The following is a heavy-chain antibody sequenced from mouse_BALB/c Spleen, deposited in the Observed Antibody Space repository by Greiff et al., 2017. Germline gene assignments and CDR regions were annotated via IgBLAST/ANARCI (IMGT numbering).Heavy chain of an antibody. Sequence: QVQLQQSGPQLVRPGASVKISCKASGYSFTSYWMHWVKQRPGLGLEWIGMIDPSDSETRLNQKFKDKATLTVDKSSSTAYMQLISPTSEDSAVYYCARSRDGYYLAYWGQGTLVTVSA. CDR2: IDPSDSET. J-gene: IGHJ3*01. CDR1: GYSFTSYW. D-gene: IGHD2-3*01. CDR3: ARSRDGYYLAY. V-gene: IGHV1S127*01.